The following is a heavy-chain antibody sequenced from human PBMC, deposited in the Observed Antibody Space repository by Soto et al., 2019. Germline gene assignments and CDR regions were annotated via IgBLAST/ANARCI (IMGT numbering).Heavy chain of an antibody. CDR2: IHSTGST. CDR1: GDSISSNNYY. J-gene: IGHJ4*02. CDR3: ARHPGYAVPTVYATHYFNY. Sequence: QLQLQESGPGLVKPSETLSLTCSVSGDSISSNNYYCGRIRQPPGKGLEWIGSIHSTGSTHYNPSLKSRVTMSVDTSKSQFSLKLSSVTAAATAVYYCARHPGYAVPTVYATHYFNYWGQGILVTVST. D-gene: IGHD2-8*01. V-gene: IGHV4-39*01.